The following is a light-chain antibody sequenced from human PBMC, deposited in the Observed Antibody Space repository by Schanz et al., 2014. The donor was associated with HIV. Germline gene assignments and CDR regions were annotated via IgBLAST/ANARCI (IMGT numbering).Light chain of an antibody. V-gene: IGKV3-11*01. Sequence: EIVLTQSPATLSLSPGERATLSCRASQSVSRYLAWYQQKPGQAPRLLIYDAFNRATGIPARFSGSGSGTDFTLTISSLQSEDFAVYYCQQYSNWPPMTFGGGTKVEIK. CDR2: DAF. J-gene: IGKJ4*01. CDR3: QQYSNWPPMT. CDR1: QSVSRY.